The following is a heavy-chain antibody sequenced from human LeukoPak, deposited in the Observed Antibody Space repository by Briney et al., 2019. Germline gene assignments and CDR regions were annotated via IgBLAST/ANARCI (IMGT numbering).Heavy chain of an antibody. J-gene: IGHJ4*02. CDR1: GGSISSSSYY. CDR3: ARGPTYYYDSSGYYLN. D-gene: IGHD3-22*01. V-gene: IGHV4-39*07. CDR2: INHSGST. Sequence: SETLSLTCTVSGGSISSSSYYWSWIRQPPGKGLEWIGEINHSGSTNYNPSLKSRVTISVDTSKNQFSLKLSSVTAADTAVYYCARGPTYYYDSSGYYLNWGQGTLVTVSS.